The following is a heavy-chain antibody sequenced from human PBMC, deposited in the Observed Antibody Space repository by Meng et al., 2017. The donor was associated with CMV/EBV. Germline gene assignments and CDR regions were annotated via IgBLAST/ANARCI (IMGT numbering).Heavy chain of an antibody. CDR3: THTTRSFGGHFLEWPTFDS. CDR1: VFSLTTGGAG. D-gene: IGHD3-3*01. Sequence: ITIEAHGPPRVKPPRPLTVSCTLSVFSLTTGGAGVGCIRQSPGEALECLGIIYWDDDKKFRTSLNTTLTITKDATKNQVVLRLTNMDPVDTATYYCTHTTRSFGGHFLEWPTFDSWGQGILVTVSS. V-gene: IGHV2-5*02. CDR2: IYWDDDK. J-gene: IGHJ4*02.